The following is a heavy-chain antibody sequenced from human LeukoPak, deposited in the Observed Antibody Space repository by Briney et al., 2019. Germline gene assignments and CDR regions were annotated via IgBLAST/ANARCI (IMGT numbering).Heavy chain of an antibody. Sequence: GASVKVSYKASGGTFSSYAISWVRQAPGQGLEWMGGIIPIFGTANYAQKFQGRVTITADKSTSTAYMELSSLRSEDTAVYYCATSLSSSGAVVIWGQGTMVTVSS. CDR1: GGTFSSYA. J-gene: IGHJ3*02. V-gene: IGHV1-69*06. CDR2: IIPIFGTA. CDR3: ATSLSSSGAVVI. D-gene: IGHD6-13*01.